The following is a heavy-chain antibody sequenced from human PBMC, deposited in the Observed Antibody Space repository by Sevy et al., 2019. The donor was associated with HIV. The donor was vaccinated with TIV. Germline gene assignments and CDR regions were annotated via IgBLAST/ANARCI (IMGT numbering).Heavy chain of an antibody. Sequence: GGSLRLSCAASGFTFSSYGMHWVRQAPGKGLEWVAVIWSDGSNKYYSDSVKGRFTISRDNSKNTLYLQMNSLRAEDTAVYYWPKTKDPTLSRSGPKEHGLDPWGQGTLVTVSS. V-gene: IGHV3-33*06. CDR1: GFTFSSYG. D-gene: IGHD6-6*01. CDR2: IWSDGSNK. CDR3: PKTKDPTLSRSGPKEHGLDP. J-gene: IGHJ5*02.